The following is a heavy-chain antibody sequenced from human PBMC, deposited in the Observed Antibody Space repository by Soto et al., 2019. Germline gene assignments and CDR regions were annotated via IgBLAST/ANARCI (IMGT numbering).Heavy chain of an antibody. D-gene: IGHD2-15*01. V-gene: IGHV4-34*01. CDR2: INHSGST. CDR1: GGSFSGYY. Sequence: NPSETLSLTCAVYGGSFSGYYWTWIRQPPGKGLEWVGEINHSGSTNYNPSLKSRVTISVDTSKNQFSLKLSSVTAADTAVYYCARPRPTRGALDYWGRGTLVTVSS. CDR3: ARPRPTRGALDY. J-gene: IGHJ4*02.